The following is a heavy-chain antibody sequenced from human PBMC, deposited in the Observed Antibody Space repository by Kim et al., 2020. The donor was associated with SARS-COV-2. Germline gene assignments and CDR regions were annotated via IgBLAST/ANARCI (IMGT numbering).Heavy chain of an antibody. CDR1: GYTFTNFD. Sequence: ASVKVSCKASGYTFTNFDINWVRQAAGQGLEWMGWMNPNSGDTGYAQKFQGRVSMTRNTSISTAYLDLSSLRSGDTAVYYCARGKRVSTYWGQGTLVTVSS. J-gene: IGHJ4*02. D-gene: IGHD2-2*01. CDR3: ARGKRVSTY. CDR2: MNPNSGDT. V-gene: IGHV1-8*01.